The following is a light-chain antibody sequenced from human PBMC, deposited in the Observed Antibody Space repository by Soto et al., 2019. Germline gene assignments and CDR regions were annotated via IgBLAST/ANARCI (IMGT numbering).Light chain of an antibody. CDR2: GTT. CDR3: PKYGSSPPT. J-gene: IGKJ4*01. Sequence: EIVLTQSPGTVSLSPGETASLSCRASQTVSGSYLAWYQQKPGQAPRLLIYGTTSRATGVPDRSSGGGSGTAFTLTISGLEPEDFALKICPKYGSSPPTFGGGTKVEIK. CDR1: QTVSGSY. V-gene: IGKV3-20*01.